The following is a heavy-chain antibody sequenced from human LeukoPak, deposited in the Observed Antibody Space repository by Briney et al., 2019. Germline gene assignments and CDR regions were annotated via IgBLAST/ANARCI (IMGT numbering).Heavy chain of an antibody. Sequence: SETLSLTCAVYGGSFSGYYWSWIRQPPGKGLEWIGSIYYSGSTYYNPSLKSRVTISVDTSKNQFSLKLSSVTAADTAVYYCARHSTGWFDPWGQGTLVTVSS. D-gene: IGHD1-14*01. V-gene: IGHV4-34*01. J-gene: IGHJ5*02. CDR1: GGSFSGYY. CDR3: ARHSTGWFDP. CDR2: IYYSGST.